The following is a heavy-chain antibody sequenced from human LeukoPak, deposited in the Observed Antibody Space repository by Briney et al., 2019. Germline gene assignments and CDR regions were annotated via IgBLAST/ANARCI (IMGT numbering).Heavy chain of an antibody. V-gene: IGHV3-23*01. CDR2: ITGTGETT. Sequence: GGSLRLSCVASGFALSNFALIWVRQAPGKGLEWVSAITGTGETTQYTDSVKGRFTISRDNSKNTLYLQMNSLRVGDTAMYYRAKDPNGDHIGAFDFWGQRTMVTVSS. CDR1: GFALSNFA. CDR3: AKDPNGDHIGAFDF. D-gene: IGHD4-17*01. J-gene: IGHJ3*01.